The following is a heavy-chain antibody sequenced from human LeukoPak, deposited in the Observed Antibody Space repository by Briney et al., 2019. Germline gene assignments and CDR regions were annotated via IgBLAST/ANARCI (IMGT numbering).Heavy chain of an antibody. D-gene: IGHD5-12*01. CDR3: ARDFSGYGYFDY. CDR1: GGSISSGAYC. CDR2: IYYTGST. V-gene: IGHV4-31*03. Sequence: SETLSLTCTVSGGSISSGAYCWSWIRQHPGQGLEWIGYIYYTGSTYYNPSLKSRLTISIDTSKNQFSLRLSSVTAADTAVYYCARDFSGYGYFDYWGQGTLVTVSS. J-gene: IGHJ4*02.